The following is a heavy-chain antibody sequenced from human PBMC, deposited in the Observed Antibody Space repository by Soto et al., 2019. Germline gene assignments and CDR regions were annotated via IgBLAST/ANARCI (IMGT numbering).Heavy chain of an antibody. CDR1: GLPHNNFA. V-gene: IGHV3-23*05. Sequence: PGGSLRLSCTASGLPHNNFAMMWVRQAPGKGLECVAGIYGSGGGIQYADSVKGRFTISRDNSRSTVYLQMTDLRADDTALYYCAKDAVYNDGLWLMDHWGQGTQVTVSS. J-gene: IGHJ4*02. CDR2: IYGSGGGI. D-gene: IGHD2-21*01. CDR3: AKDAVYNDGLWLMDH.